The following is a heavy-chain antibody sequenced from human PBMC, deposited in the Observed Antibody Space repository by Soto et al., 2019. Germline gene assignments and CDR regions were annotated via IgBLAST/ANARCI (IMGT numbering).Heavy chain of an antibody. Sequence: SQPLSLTCHVPGASISSYYWSWIRQRPGKGLEWIGYIYYSGNTNYNPSLKSRVTMSVDTSKNQFSLNLTSVTAADTAVYFCARASYGSGNYYAPYYFYAMDVWGHGTTVTVSS. V-gene: IGHV4-59*01. CDR2: IYYSGNT. CDR1: GASISSYY. D-gene: IGHD3-10*01. J-gene: IGHJ6*02. CDR3: ARASYGSGNYYAPYYFYAMDV.